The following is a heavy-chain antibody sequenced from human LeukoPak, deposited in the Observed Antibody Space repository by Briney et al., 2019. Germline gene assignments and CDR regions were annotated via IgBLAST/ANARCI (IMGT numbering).Heavy chain of an antibody. Sequence: ASVKVSCKASGYTFSGYYMHWVRQAPGQGLEWMGWINPDNGGTNYAQKFQGRVTMTRDMSISTAYLELSRLRSDDTAVYYCARDPSNSGYDYLYYFDYWGQGTLVTVSS. V-gene: IGHV1-2*02. CDR3: ARDPSNSGYDYLYYFDY. D-gene: IGHD5-12*01. CDR1: GYTFSGYY. CDR2: INPDNGGT. J-gene: IGHJ4*02.